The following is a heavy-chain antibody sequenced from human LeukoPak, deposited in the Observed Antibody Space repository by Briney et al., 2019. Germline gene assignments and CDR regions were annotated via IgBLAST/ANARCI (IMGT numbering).Heavy chain of an antibody. CDR2: ISSSGNTI. CDR3: PRAKLYYYDSSGYYSGFDY. D-gene: IGHD3-22*01. V-gene: IGHV3-48*03. J-gene: IGHJ4*02. CDR1: GFTFSSYE. Sequence: PGGSLRLSCAASGFTFSSYEMNWVRQAPGKGLDWVSYISSSGNTIYYADSVKGRFTISRDNAKNSLYLQMNSLRAEDTAVYYCPRAKLYYYDSSGYYSGFDYWGQGTLVTVSS.